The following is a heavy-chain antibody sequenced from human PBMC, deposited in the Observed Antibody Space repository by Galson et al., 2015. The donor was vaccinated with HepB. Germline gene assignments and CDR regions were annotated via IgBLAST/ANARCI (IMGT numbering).Heavy chain of an antibody. CDR2: IFSNDEK. J-gene: IGHJ3*02. D-gene: IGHD2-8*01. CDR3: ARIREWPYAFDI. V-gene: IGHV2-26*01. Sequence: PALVKPTQTLTLTCTFSGFSLSTSGMCVSWIRQPPGKALEWLAHIFSNDEKSYSTSLKSRLTISKDTSKSQVVLTMTNMDPVDTATYYCARIREWPYAFDIWGQGTMVTVSS. CDR1: GFSLSTSGMC.